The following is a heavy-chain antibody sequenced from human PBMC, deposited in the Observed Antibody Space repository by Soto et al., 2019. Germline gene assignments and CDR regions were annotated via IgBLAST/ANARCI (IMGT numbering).Heavy chain of an antibody. CDR2: ISSGSTYI. D-gene: IGHD4-4*01. CDR1: GFTFNIYT. J-gene: IGHJ3*02. Sequence: EAQLVESGGGPVKPGGSLRLSCAASGFTFNIYTMNWVRQAPGKGLEWVSSISSGSTYISYADSVKGRFIISRDNAKNSLYLQMISLGVEDTAVYYCARDRTNGLYSNDAFDIWGQGTMVTVSS. V-gene: IGHV3-21*06. CDR3: ARDRTNGLYSNDAFDI.